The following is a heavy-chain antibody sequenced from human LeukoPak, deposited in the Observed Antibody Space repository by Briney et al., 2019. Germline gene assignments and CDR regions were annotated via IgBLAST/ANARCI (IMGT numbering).Heavy chain of an antibody. CDR1: GFTFDDFA. V-gene: IGHV3-9*01. J-gene: IGHJ4*02. D-gene: IGHD6-6*01. Sequence: PGGSLRLSCAASGFTFDDFAMHWVRQAPGKGLEWVSGISWNSINSIGYADSVKGRFTISRDNAKNSLYLQMNSLRAEDTAVYYCARVGTYSSSPLQDYWGQGTLVTVSS. CDR3: ARVGTYSSSPLQDY. CDR2: ISWNSINSI.